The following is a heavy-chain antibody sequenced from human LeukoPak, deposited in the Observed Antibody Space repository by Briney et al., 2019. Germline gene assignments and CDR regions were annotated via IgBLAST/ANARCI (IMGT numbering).Heavy chain of an antibody. D-gene: IGHD5-18*01. V-gene: IGHV4-39*07. CDR3: ARGRGYSYVYYYYMDV. CDR2: IYYSGST. Sequence: RPSETLSLTCTVSGGSISSSTFYWGWIRQPPGKGLEWIGSIYYSGSTYYNPSLKSRVTISVDTSKNQFSLKLSSVTAADTAVYYCARGRGYSYVYYYYMDVWGKGTTVTVSS. J-gene: IGHJ6*03. CDR1: GGSISSSTFY.